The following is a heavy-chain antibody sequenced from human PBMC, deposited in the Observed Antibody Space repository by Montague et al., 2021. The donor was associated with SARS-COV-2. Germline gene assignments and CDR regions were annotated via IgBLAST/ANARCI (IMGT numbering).Heavy chain of an antibody. CDR1: GGSFRNYY. J-gene: IGHJ4*01. D-gene: IGHD2-15*01. CDR3: ARDKRDFPIVVLGASTRNYLDS. Sequence: SETLSLTCAVYGGSFRNYYWSWICQSPGQGLEWIGEVDQSGNTNYNPSLTSRVTISADISKNQFSVKLASATAADTGIYYCARDKRDFPIVVLGASTRNYLDSWGQGTPVTVSS. CDR2: VDQSGNT. V-gene: IGHV4-34*01.